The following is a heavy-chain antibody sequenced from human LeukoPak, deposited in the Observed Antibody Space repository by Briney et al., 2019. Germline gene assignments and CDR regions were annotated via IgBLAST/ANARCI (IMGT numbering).Heavy chain of an antibody. CDR1: GYTFTSYY. J-gene: IGHJ6*03. D-gene: IGHD3-9*01. CDR2: INPSGGST. CDR3: ARASLRYFDWLLLSADDYYYMDV. V-gene: IGHV1-46*01. Sequence: GASVKVSCKASGYTFTSYYMHWVRQAPGQGLEWMGIINPSGGSTSYAQKFQGRVTMTRDMSTSTVYMELSSLRSEDTAVYYCARASLRYFDWLLLSADDYYYMDVWGKGTTVTVSS.